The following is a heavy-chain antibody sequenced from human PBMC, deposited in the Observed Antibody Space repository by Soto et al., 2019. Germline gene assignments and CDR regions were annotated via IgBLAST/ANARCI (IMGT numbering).Heavy chain of an antibody. J-gene: IGHJ4*02. D-gene: IGHD2-21*01. CDR1: GFTFSSYA. V-gene: IGHV3-23*01. CDR2: ISGSGTST. Sequence: VGSLRLSCAASGFTFSSYALNWVRQAPGKGLEWVAEISGSGTSTYYAPSVKGRFIISSDSSKNTLYLRMYSLRAEDTAMYYCAKSLSALFSLGDFKYWGQGALVTVSS. CDR3: AKSLSALFSLGDFKY.